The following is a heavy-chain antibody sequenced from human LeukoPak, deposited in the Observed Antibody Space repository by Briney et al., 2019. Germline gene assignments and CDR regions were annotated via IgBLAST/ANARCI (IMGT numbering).Heavy chain of an antibody. Sequence: EPSEPLSLTCTVSGGSISTYYWSWIRHPPGKGLEWIGHIYNSGSTNYSPSLKSRVTISVDTSKNQFSLKLSSVTAADTAMYYCARFKRAGGWSYFDYWGLGTLVTVSS. V-gene: IGHV4-59*01. CDR3: ARFKRAGGWSYFDY. J-gene: IGHJ4*02. CDR1: GGSISTYY. D-gene: IGHD6-19*01. CDR2: IYNSGST.